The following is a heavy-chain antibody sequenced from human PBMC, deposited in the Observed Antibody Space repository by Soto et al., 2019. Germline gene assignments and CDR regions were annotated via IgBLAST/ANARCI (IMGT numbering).Heavy chain of an antibody. V-gene: IGHV3-30*03. CDR2: LANDESDQ. CDR1: GFTFHGYG. Sequence: QVQLVESGGGVVQPGGSLRLSCAASGFTFHGYGMHWVRQSPGEGLEWVAVLANDESDQYFADSVKGRFTISRDNSKNTLYLQLDSLRPEDTAVYSCARSIGGSSYCPPDYGGPGTLVTVSS. D-gene: IGHD6-13*01. CDR3: ARSIGGSSYCPPDY. J-gene: IGHJ4*02.